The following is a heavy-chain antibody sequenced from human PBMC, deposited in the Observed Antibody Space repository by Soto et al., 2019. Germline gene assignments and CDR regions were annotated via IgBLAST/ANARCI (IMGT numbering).Heavy chain of an antibody. D-gene: IGHD6-13*01. V-gene: IGHV3-23*01. CDR2: ISGSGGST. CDR1: GFTFSSYA. Sequence: PGGSLRLSCAASGFTFSSYAMSRVRQAPGKGLEWVSAISGSGGSTYYADSVKGRFTISRDNSKNTLYLQMNSLRAEDTAVYYCAKEWSSSWSAIIDYWGQGTLVTVSS. CDR3: AKEWSSSWSAIIDY. J-gene: IGHJ4*02.